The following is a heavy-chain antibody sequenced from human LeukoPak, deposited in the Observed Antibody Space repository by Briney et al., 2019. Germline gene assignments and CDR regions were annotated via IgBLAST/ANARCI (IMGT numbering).Heavy chain of an antibody. Sequence: SETLSLTCTVSGGSISSYYWSWIRQPPGKGLEWIGEINHSGSTNYNPSLKSRVTISVDTSKNQFSLKLSSVTAADTAVYYCARARGYYYGSGSLTSYYYYMDVWGKGTTVTVSS. CDR2: INHSGST. V-gene: IGHV4-34*01. J-gene: IGHJ6*03. CDR1: GGSISSYY. CDR3: ARARGYYYGSGSLTSYYYYMDV. D-gene: IGHD3-10*01.